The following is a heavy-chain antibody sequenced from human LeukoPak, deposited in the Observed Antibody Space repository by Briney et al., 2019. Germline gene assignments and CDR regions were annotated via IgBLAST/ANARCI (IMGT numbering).Heavy chain of an antibody. CDR2: VYTSGTT. CDR1: GGSISGYY. V-gene: IGHV4-4*07. J-gene: IGHJ5*02. CDR3: ARGFGHP. D-gene: IGHD3-10*01. Sequence: PSETLSLTCTVSGGSISGYYWSWFRQPAGKGLEWIGRVYTSGTTNYNPSLKGRVTMSIGTSKNQFSLKLTSVTAADTAVYYCARGFGHPWGQGTLVPVSS.